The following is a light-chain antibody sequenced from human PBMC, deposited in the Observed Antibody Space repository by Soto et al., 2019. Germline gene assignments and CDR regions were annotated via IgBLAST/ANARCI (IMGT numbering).Light chain of an antibody. Sequence: EIVMTQSPATLSVSPGGRATLSCRASQSVSSNLAWYQQKPGQAPRLLIYGASTRATGIPARFSGSGSGTEFTLTISSLQSEDFAVYYCQQYNNWPRRAFGQGTKLEIK. CDR3: QQYNNWPRRA. J-gene: IGKJ2*01. CDR2: GAS. V-gene: IGKV3-15*01. CDR1: QSVSSN.